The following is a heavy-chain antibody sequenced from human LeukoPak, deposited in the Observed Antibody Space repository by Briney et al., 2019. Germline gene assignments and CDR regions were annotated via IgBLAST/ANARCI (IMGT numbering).Heavy chain of an antibody. J-gene: IGHJ2*01. CDR3: ARVGGYSGYDRNWYFDL. D-gene: IGHD5-12*01. CDR1: GDSVSSNSAA. CDR2: TYYRSKWYN. V-gene: IGHV6-1*01. Sequence: SQTLSLTCAISGDSVSSNSAAWNWIRQSPSRGLEWLGRTYYRSKWYNDYAVSVKSRITINPDTSKNQFSLQLSSVTPEDTAVYYCARVGGYSGYDRNWYFDLWGRGTLVTVSS.